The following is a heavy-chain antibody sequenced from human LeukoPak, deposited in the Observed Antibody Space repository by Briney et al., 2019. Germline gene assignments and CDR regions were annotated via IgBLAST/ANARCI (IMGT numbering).Heavy chain of an antibody. CDR2: ISGSGGST. D-gene: IGHD3-3*01. CDR3: ATRSFLEWLSRTPVDY. CDR1: GFIFDHYG. Sequence: PGGSLRLSCAASGFIFDHYGMYWVRQAPGKGLEWVSAISGSGGSTYYADSVKGRFTISRDNSKNTLYLQMNSLRAEDTAVYYCATRSFLEWLSRTPVDYWGQGTLVTVSS. V-gene: IGHV3-23*01. J-gene: IGHJ4*02.